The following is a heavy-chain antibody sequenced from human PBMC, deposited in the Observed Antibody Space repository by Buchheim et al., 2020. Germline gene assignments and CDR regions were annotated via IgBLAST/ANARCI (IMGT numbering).Heavy chain of an antibody. D-gene: IGHD1-26*01. J-gene: IGHJ4*02. V-gene: IGHV2-70*15. CDR1: GFSLSTSGMC. Sequence: QVTLRESGPALVKPTQTLTLTCTFSGFSLSTSGMCVSWIRQPPGKALEWLARFDWDDDIYYSTSLKTRLNISKHTSKNQVVLTMTNMDPVDTATYYCAPTPSGSYVDYWGQGTL. CDR2: FDWDDDI. CDR3: APTPSGSYVDY.